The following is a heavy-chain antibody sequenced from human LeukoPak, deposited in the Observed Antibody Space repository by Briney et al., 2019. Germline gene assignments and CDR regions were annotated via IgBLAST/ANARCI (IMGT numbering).Heavy chain of an antibody. CDR1: GYPFTAYY. Sequence: ASVKVSCKASGYPFTAYYLHWVRQAPGQGPEWMGWINPSSGDTDYAQNFQGRVTLTRDASITTAYLELSSLTSADTAVYYCARKKQLIYDVGFDPWGQGTLVTVSS. J-gene: IGHJ5*02. D-gene: IGHD2-2*02. CDR3: ARKKQLIYDVGFDP. CDR2: INPSSGDT. V-gene: IGHV1-2*02.